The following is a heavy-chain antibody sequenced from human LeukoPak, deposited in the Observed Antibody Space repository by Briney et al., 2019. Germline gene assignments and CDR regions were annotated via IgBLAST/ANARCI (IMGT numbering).Heavy chain of an antibody. CDR2: IYYSGST. V-gene: IGHV4-59*01. CDR3: ARTMYYYDSSGYYHGYFDL. D-gene: IGHD3-22*01. Sequence: SETLSLTCTVSGGSISSYYWSWIRQPPGKGLEWIGYIYYSGSTNYNPSLKSRVTISVDTSKNQFSLKLSSVTAADTAGDYCARTMYYYDSSGYYHGYFDLWGRGILVTVSS. CDR1: GGSISSYY. J-gene: IGHJ2*01.